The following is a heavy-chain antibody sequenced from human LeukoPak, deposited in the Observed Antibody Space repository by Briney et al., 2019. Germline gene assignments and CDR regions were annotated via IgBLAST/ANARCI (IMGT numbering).Heavy chain of an antibody. CDR2: MNPNSGNT. V-gene: IGHV1-8*03. CDR1: GYTFTSYD. D-gene: IGHD3-3*01. J-gene: IGHJ4*02. CDR3: ARDFHDFWSGSAGFDY. Sequence: ASVKVSGKASGYTFTSYDINWVRQATGQGLEWMGWMNPNSGNTGYAQKFQGRVTITRNTSISTAYMELSSLRSEDTAVYYCARDFHDFWSGSAGFDYWGQGTLVTVSS.